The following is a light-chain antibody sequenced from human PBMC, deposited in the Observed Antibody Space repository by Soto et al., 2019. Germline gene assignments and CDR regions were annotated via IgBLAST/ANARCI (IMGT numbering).Light chain of an antibody. J-gene: IGKJ1*01. CDR3: QQYSSLWT. CDR1: QSVSNNY. Sequence: EIVLTQSPGTLSLPPGERATLSCRTSQSVSNNYLAWYQQKPGQAPRLLIYGASSRATGIPDRFSGSGSGTDFTLSISRLEPEDFAVYYCQQYSSLWTFGQGTKVDIK. V-gene: IGKV3-20*01. CDR2: GAS.